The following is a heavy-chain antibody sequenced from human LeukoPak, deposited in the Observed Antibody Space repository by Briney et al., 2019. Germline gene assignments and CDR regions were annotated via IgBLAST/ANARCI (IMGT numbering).Heavy chain of an antibody. D-gene: IGHD1-14*01. V-gene: IGHV4-34*01. CDR2: INHSGST. J-gene: IGHJ3*02. CDR1: GGSISSYY. Sequence: PSETLSLTCTVSGGSISSYYWSWIRQPPGKGLEWIGEINHSGSTNYNPSLKSRVTISVDTSKNQFSLKLSSVTAADTAVYYCARAGFRFFDIWGQGTMVTVSS. CDR3: ARAGFRFFDI.